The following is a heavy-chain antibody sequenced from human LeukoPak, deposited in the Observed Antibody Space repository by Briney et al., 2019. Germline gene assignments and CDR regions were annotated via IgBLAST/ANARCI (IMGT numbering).Heavy chain of an antibody. CDR2: ISGSGGST. CDR3: AKVVGSPGYNWFDP. V-gene: IGHV3-23*01. Sequence: GGSLRLSCAASGFTFSSYAMSWVRQAPGKGLELVSAISGSGGSTYYADSVKGRFTISRDNSKNTLYLQMNSLRAEDTAVYYCAKVVGSPGYNWFDPWGQGTLVTVSS. CDR1: GFTFSSYA. J-gene: IGHJ5*02. D-gene: IGHD2-15*01.